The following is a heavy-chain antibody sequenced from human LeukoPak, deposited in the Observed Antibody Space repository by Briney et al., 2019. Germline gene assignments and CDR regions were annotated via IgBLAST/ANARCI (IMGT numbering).Heavy chain of an antibody. V-gene: IGHV3-74*01. CDR1: RFTFSSSW. J-gene: IGHJ4*02. CDR3: ARVVDTHFDY. CDR2: IKSDGSTT. D-gene: IGHD5-18*01. Sequence: GGSLRLSCAASRFTFSSSWMHWVRQAPGQGLVWVSRIKSDGSTTTYADSVKGRFTISRDNAKNTLYLQMNSLRAEDTAVYYCARVVDTHFDYWGQGTLVTVSS.